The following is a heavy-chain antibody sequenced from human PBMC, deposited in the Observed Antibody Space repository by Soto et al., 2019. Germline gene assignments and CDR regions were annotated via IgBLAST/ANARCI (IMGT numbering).Heavy chain of an antibody. CDR1: GFTFSSYA. V-gene: IGHV3-23*01. Sequence: GGSLRLSCAASGFTFSSYAMSWVRQAPGKGLEWVSAISGSGGSTYYADSVKGRFTISRDNSKNTLYLQMNSLRAEDTAVYYCAKGRHQWELQVSDWFDPWGQGTLVTVSS. CDR3: AKGRHQWELQVSDWFDP. D-gene: IGHD1-26*01. J-gene: IGHJ5*02. CDR2: ISGSGGST.